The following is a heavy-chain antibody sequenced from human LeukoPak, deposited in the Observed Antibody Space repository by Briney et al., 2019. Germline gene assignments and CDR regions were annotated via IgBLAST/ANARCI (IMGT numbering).Heavy chain of an antibody. J-gene: IGHJ5*02. CDR2: ISTYNGDT. D-gene: IGHD2/OR15-2a*01. Sequence: ASVKLSCKTSGYTFSTYSITWVRQAPGQGLEWMGWISTYNGDTKYAQRLQGRLTLTTDTSTGTAYMDLRSLRSDDTAVIYCARIRSNSWPPFPDHWGQGTLLIVSS. CDR1: GYTFSTYS. CDR3: ARIRSNSWPPFPDH. V-gene: IGHV1-18*01.